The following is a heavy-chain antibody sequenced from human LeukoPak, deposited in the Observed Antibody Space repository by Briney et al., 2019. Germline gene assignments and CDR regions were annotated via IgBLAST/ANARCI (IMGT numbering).Heavy chain of an antibody. V-gene: IGHV1-69*13. CDR2: IIPIFGTA. J-gene: IGHJ3*02. CDR3: ARGLTHTGVVGAFFDAFDI. D-gene: IGHD1-26*01. CDR1: GGTFSSYA. Sequence: SVKVSCKASGGTFSSYAISWVRQAPGQGLEWMGGIIPIFGTANYAQKFQGRVTITADESTSTAYMELSRLRSDDTAVYYCARGLTHTGVVGAFFDAFDIWGQGTKVTVSS.